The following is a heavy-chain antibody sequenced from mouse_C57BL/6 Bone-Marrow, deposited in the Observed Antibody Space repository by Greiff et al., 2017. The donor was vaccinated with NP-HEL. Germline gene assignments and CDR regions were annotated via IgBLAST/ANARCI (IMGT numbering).Heavy chain of an antibody. Sequence: QVQLQQPGAELVRPGTSVKLSCKASGYTFTSYWMHWVKQRPGQGLEWIGVIDPSDSYTNYNQKFKGKATLTVDKSSSTAYMQLSSLTSEDSAVYYCASKGYFDVWGTGTTVTVSS. V-gene: IGHV1-59*01. CDR1: GYTFTSYW. CDR3: ASKGYFDV. CDR2: IDPSDSYT. J-gene: IGHJ1*03.